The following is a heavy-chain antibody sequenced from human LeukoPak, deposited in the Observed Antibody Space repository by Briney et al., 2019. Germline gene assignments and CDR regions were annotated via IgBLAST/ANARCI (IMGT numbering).Heavy chain of an antibody. J-gene: IGHJ4*02. CDR2: INPSGGST. CDR3: ATLPTGGYDSSGYYYVDY. CDR1: GYTFTSYY. V-gene: IGHV1-46*01. D-gene: IGHD3-22*01. Sequence: GASVKVSCKAPGYTFTSYYMHWVRQAPGQGLEWMGIINPSGGSTSYAQKFQGRVTMTRDTSTSTVYMELSSLRSEDTAVYYCATLPTGGYDSSGYYYVDYWGQGTLVTVSS.